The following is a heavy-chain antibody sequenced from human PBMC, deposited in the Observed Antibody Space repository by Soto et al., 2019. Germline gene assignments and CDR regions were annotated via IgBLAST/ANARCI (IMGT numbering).Heavy chain of an antibody. D-gene: IGHD6-13*01. CDR3: AKEGYSSSWYYYFDY. V-gene: IGHV3-23*01. CDR2: ISGSGGST. J-gene: IGHJ4*02. CDR1: GFTFISYA. Sequence: GWSLRLACASSGFTFISYAMSWVRQAPGKGLEWVSAISGSGGSTYYADSVKGRFTISRDNSKNTLYLQMNSLRAEDTAVYYCAKEGYSSSWYYYFDYWGQGTLVTVSS.